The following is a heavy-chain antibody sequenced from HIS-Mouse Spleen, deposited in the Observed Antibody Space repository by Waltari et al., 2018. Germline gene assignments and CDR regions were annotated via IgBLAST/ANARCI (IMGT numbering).Heavy chain of an antibody. D-gene: IGHD3-3*01. CDR2: MNPNSGNT. CDR3: ARVYYDFWSGYYY. V-gene: IGHV1-8*01. J-gene: IGHJ4*02. CDR1: GYTFTSYD. Sequence: QVQLVQSGAEVKKPGASVKVSCKDSGYTFTSYDINWARQATGQGLEWMGGMNPNSGNTGYEQKFQGRVTMTRNTSISTAYMELSSLRSEDTAVYYCARVYYDFWSGYYYWGQGTLVTVSS.